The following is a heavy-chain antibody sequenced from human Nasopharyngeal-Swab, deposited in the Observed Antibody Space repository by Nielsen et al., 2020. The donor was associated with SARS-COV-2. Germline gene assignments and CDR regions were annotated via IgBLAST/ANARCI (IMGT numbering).Heavy chain of an antibody. Sequence: ETLSLTCTVSGGSISSYYWSWIRQPPGKGLEWIGYIYYSGSTNYNPSLKSRVTISVDTSKNQFSLKLSSVTAADTAVYYCARGGGSGSADYYYYYMDVWGKGTTVTVSS. J-gene: IGHJ6*03. CDR3: ARGGGSGSADYYYYYMDV. CDR2: IYYSGST. D-gene: IGHD3-10*01. CDR1: GGSISSYY. V-gene: IGHV4-59*01.